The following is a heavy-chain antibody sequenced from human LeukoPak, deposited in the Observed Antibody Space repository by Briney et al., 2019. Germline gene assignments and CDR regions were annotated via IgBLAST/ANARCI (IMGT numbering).Heavy chain of an antibody. Sequence: SQTLSLTCAVSGGSTSSGGYSWSWIRQPPGKGLEWIGYIYHSGSTYYNPSLKSRVTISVDRSKNQFSLKLSSVTAADTAVYYCARGSIAAAGSDYWGQGTLVTVSS. CDR2: IYHSGST. CDR1: GGSTSSGGYS. D-gene: IGHD6-13*01. J-gene: IGHJ4*02. V-gene: IGHV4-30-2*01. CDR3: ARGSIAAAGSDY.